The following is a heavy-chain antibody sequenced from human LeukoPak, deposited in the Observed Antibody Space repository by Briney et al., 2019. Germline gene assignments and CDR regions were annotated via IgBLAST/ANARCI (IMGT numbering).Heavy chain of an antibody. CDR1: GFMFSSYA. J-gene: IGHJ4*02. V-gene: IGHV3-23*01. Sequence: PGGSLRLSCAASGFMFSSYAMSWVRQAPGKGLEWVSGISGSGGSTYYADSVKGRFTISRDNSKNTLYLQMNSLRAEDAAVYYCAKDRYKIAPRQFDYWGQGTLVTVSS. CDR3: AKDRYKIAPRQFDY. CDR2: ISGSGGST. D-gene: IGHD1-14*01.